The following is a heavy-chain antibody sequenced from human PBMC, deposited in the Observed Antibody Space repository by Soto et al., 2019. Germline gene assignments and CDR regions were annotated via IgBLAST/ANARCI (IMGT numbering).Heavy chain of an antibody. CDR2: ISGSGANT. Sequence: GGSLRLSCAASGFTFSNHAMTWVRQAPGKGLQWVSTISGSGANTYYADSVKGRFTISRGNSKNMMYLQVNNLRAEDTAAYYCATTDYYIAWGQGTVVTVS. D-gene: IGHD1-26*01. CDR1: GFTFSNHA. CDR3: ATTDYYIA. J-gene: IGHJ4*02. V-gene: IGHV3-23*01.